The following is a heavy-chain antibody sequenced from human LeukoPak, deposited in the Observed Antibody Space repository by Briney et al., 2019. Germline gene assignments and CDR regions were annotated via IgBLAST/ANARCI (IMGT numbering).Heavy chain of an antibody. J-gene: IGHJ4*02. CDR1: GYTFTSYG. Sequence: ASVKVSCKASGYTFTSYGISWVRQAPGQGLEWMGWISAYNGNTNYAQKLQGRVTMTTDTSASTAYMELRSLRSDDTAVYYCARDGASEPMGELHSWGQGTLVTVSS. CDR2: ISAYNGNT. CDR3: ARDGASEPMGELHS. V-gene: IGHV1-18*01. D-gene: IGHD1-26*01.